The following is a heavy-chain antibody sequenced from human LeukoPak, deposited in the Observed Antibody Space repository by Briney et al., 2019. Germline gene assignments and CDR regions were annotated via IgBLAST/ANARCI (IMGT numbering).Heavy chain of an antibody. Sequence: GASVKVSCKASGYTFTGYYMHWVRQAPGQGLEWMGWINPNSGGTNYAQKSQGRVTMTRDTSISTAYMELSRLRSDDTAVYYCARLLLGWYGAFDIWGQGTMVTVSS. CDR3: ARLLLGWYGAFDI. CDR1: GYTFTGYY. J-gene: IGHJ3*02. V-gene: IGHV1-2*02. D-gene: IGHD6-19*01. CDR2: INPNSGGT.